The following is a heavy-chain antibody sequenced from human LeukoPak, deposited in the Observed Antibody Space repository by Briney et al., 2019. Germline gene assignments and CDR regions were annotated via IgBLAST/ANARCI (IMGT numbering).Heavy chain of an antibody. V-gene: IGHV4-34*01. CDR1: NGSLSGHY. D-gene: IGHD2-21*02. CDR2: INHSGST. Sequence: SETLSLTCVVYNGSLSGHYWSWIRQPPGKGLEWIGEINHSGSTNYNPSLKGRVTISVDTSKNQFSLKLSSVTAADTAVYYCARGVTGGTVVGYWGQGTLVTVSS. J-gene: IGHJ4*02. CDR3: ARGVTGGTVVGY.